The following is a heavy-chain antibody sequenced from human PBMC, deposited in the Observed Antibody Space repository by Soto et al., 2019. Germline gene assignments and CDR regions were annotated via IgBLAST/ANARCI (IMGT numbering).Heavy chain of an antibody. D-gene: IGHD5-18*01. CDR2: IIPMFDTP. V-gene: IGHV1-69*19. CDR3: AAGGHNDGYNYYHGMDV. CDR1: GDTFTNFA. J-gene: IGHJ6*02. Sequence: QVQVVQSGAEVKKPGSSVKVSCKVSGDTFTNFAISWVRQAPGQGLEWMGGIIPMFDTPHYAQNFRGRVTITADGATTTAYMELNSLRSADTAVYYCAAGGHNDGYNYYHGMDVWGQGTTVPVS.